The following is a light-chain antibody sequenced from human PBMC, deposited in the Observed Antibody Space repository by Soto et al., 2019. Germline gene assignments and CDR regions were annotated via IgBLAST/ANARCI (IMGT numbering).Light chain of an antibody. CDR2: DAS. V-gene: IGKV1-5*01. J-gene: IGKJ1*01. Sequence: DIQMTQSPSTLSASLGDRVTITCGASQSISSGLAWYKQKPGKAPKLLIYDASSLESGVPSRFRGSGSGTEFTLTISSLQPDDFATYYCQQYNSYSGTFGQGTKVDIK. CDR3: QQYNSYSGT. CDR1: QSISSG.